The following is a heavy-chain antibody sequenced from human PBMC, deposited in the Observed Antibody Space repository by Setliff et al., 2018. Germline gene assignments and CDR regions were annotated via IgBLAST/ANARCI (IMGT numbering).Heavy chain of an antibody. Sequence: ASVKVSCKASGYSFSSNAFHWVRQAPGQTLEWMGWIHAGSSNTLYSQRFQDRITISRDTSATTVHMELSSLRSDDTAVYYCARMSTSGPYYDYWGQGTLVTVSS. D-gene: IGHD2-21*01. CDR3: ARMSTSGPYYDY. CDR2: IHAGSSNT. J-gene: IGHJ4*02. CDR1: GYSFSSNA. V-gene: IGHV1-3*01.